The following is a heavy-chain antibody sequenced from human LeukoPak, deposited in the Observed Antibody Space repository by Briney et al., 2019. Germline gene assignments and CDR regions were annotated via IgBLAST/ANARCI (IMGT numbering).Heavy chain of an antibody. V-gene: IGHV4-34*01. CDR2: TNHSGST. CDR1: GVAVSCYY. CDR3: ARPGDRYYYYYMDV. Sequence: SETLSLTCAVYGVAVSCYYWSWIRQPPGKGLEWSGETNHSGSTNYNPSLKSRVTISVDTSKSQFSLKLSSVTAADTAVYYCARPGDRYYYYYMDVWGKGTTVTISS. J-gene: IGHJ6*03.